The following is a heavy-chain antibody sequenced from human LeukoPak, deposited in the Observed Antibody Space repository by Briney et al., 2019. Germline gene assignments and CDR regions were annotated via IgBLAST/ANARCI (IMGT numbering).Heavy chain of an antibody. CDR3: ARGITMVREGFDY. CDR1: GGTFSSYA. Sequence: SVKVSCKASGGTFSSYAISWVRQAPGQGLEWMGGIILIFGTANYAQKFQGRVTITADESTSTAYMELSSLRSEDTAVYYCARGITMVREGFDYWAREPWSPSPQ. J-gene: IGHJ4*02. D-gene: IGHD3-10*01. V-gene: IGHV1-69*13. CDR2: IILIFGTA.